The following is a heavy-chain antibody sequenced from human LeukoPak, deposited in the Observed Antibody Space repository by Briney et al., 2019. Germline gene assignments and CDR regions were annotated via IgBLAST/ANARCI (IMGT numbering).Heavy chain of an antibody. V-gene: IGHV3-21*01. Sequence: PGGSLRLSCAASGFTFGAYTMNWVRQAPGKGLEWVSSIISTGSYIYYADSVKGRFTISRDNAKNSLYLQMNSLRAEDTAVFYCARDWGGYCSSTSCYSHMDVWGKGTTVTVSS. CDR3: ARDWGGYCSSTSCYSHMDV. CDR2: IISTGSYI. D-gene: IGHD2-2*01. J-gene: IGHJ6*03. CDR1: GFTFGAYT.